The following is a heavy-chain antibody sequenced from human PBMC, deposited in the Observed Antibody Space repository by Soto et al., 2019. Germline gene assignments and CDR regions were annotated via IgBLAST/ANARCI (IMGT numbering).Heavy chain of an antibody. D-gene: IGHD1-26*01. CDR2: INPSGGST. CDR3: ARNIVGATNASLGLDY. Sequence: ASVKVXCKASGYTXTSYYMHWVRQAPGQGLEWMGIINPSGGSTSYAQKFQGRVTMTRDTSTSTVYMELSSLRSEDTAVYYCARNIVGATNASLGLDYWGQGTLVTVSS. CDR1: GYTXTSYY. V-gene: IGHV1-46*01. J-gene: IGHJ4*02.